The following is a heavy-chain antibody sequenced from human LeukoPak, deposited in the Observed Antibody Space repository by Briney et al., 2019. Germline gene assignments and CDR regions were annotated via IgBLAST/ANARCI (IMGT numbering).Heavy chain of an antibody. CDR3: ARDLTTVTNNGDY. V-gene: IGHV3-30-3*01. D-gene: IGHD4-17*01. Sequence: GGSLRLSCAASGFTFSSYAMHWVRQAPGKGLGWVAVISYDGSNKYYADSVKGRFTISRDNSKNTLYLQMNSLRAEDTAVYYCARDLTTVTNNGDYWGQGTLVTVSS. J-gene: IGHJ4*02. CDR2: ISYDGSNK. CDR1: GFTFSSYA.